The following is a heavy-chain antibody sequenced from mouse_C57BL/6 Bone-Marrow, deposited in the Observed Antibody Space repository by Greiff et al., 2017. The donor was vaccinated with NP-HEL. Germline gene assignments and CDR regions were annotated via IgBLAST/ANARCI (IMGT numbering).Heavy chain of an antibody. CDR1: GYTFTSYW. CDR2: IDPSDSYT. Sequence: QVQLKQPGAELVRPGTSVKLSCKASGYTFTSYWMHWVKQRPGQGLEWIGVIDPSDSYTNYNQKFKGKATLTVDTSSSPAYMQLSSLTSEDSAVYYCAREVYYFDYWGQGTTLTVSS. V-gene: IGHV1-59*01. J-gene: IGHJ2*01. CDR3: AREVYYFDY.